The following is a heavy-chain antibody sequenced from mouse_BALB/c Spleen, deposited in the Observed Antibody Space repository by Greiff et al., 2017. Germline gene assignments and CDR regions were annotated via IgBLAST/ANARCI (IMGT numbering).Heavy chain of an antibody. J-gene: IGHJ1*01. CDR2: IDPETGGT. D-gene: IGHD2-1*01. V-gene: IGHV1-15*01. CDR1: GYTFTDYE. CDR3: TREGVIPQYFDV. Sequence: QVQLKESGAELVRPGASVTLSCKASGYTFTDYEMHWVKQTPVHGLEWIGAIDPETGGTAYNQKFKGKATLTADKSSSTAYMELRSLTSEDSAVYYCTREGVIPQYFDVWGAGTTVTVSS.